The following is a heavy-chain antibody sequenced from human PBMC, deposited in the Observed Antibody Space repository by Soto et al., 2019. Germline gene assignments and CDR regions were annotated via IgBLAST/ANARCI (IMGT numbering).Heavy chain of an antibody. CDR3: ARHGPKYKLHKDGMDV. Sequence: GESLKISCKGSGYSFTSYCISWVRQMPWKGLEWMGRIDPSDSYTNYSPSFQGHVTISADKSISTAYLQWSSLKASDTAMYYCARHGPKYKLHKDGMDVWGQGTTVTV. CDR2: IDPSDSYT. CDR1: GYSFTSYC. D-gene: IGHD2-2*01. V-gene: IGHV5-10-1*01. J-gene: IGHJ6*02.